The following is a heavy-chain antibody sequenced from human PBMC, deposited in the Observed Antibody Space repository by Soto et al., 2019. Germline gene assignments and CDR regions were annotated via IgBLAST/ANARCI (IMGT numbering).Heavy chain of an antibody. D-gene: IGHD2-8*01. J-gene: IGHJ3*01. CDR3: ARSAQWDGFDP. CDR1: AGSISTINYY. Sequence: QVQLQESGPGLVRPSQTLSLTCTVSAGSISTINYYWSWIRQHPEMGLEWIGYISYSGSTFYHSSLKRRVTISLDTSKKQFSLTLTSVTAADTAVYYCARSAQWDGFDPWGPGTMVTVSS. CDR2: ISYSGST. V-gene: IGHV4-31*03.